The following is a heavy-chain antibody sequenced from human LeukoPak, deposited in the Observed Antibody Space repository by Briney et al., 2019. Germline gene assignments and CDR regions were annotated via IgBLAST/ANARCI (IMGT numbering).Heavy chain of an antibody. V-gene: IGHV3-23*01. Sequence: GGSLRLSCAASGFTFSSYGMSWVRQAPGEGLEWVSAISGSGGSTYYADSVKGRFTISRDNSKNTLYLQMNSLRAEDTAVYYCAKERPPNYDSSGYYYVGAFDIWGQGTMVTVSS. CDR1: GFTFSSYG. J-gene: IGHJ3*02. CDR2: ISGSGGST. CDR3: AKERPPNYDSSGYYYVGAFDI. D-gene: IGHD3-22*01.